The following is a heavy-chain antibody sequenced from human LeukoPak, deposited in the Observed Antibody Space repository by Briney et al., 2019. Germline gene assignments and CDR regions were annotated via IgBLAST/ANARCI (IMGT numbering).Heavy chain of an antibody. J-gene: IGHJ6*02. Sequence: ASVKVSCKASGYTFTSYGISWVRQAPGQGLEWMGGIIPIFGTANYAQKFQGRVTITADESTSTAYMELSSLRSEDTAVYYCARGSSVTIFGVVLGYVYGMDVWGQGTTVTVSS. CDR2: IIPIFGTA. CDR1: GYTFTSYG. CDR3: ARGSSVTIFGVVLGYVYGMDV. V-gene: IGHV1-69*13. D-gene: IGHD3-3*01.